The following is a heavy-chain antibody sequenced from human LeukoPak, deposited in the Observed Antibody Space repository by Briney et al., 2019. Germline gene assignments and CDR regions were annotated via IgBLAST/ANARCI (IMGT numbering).Heavy chain of an antibody. CDR2: IYYSGST. J-gene: IGHJ6*02. V-gene: IGHV4-61*05. CDR1: GGSISSSSYY. D-gene: IGHD5-12*01. Sequence: SETLSLTCTVSGGSISSSSYYWGWIRQAPGKGLEWLGYIYYSGSTKYNPSLKSRATISVDTSKNQFSLKLNSVTAADTAVYYCARQHNGYDLGYYYYYGMDVWGQGTTVTVSS. CDR3: ARQHNGYDLGYYYYYGMDV.